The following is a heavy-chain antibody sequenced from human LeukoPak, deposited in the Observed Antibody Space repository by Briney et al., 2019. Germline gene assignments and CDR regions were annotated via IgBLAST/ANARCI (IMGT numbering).Heavy chain of an antibody. CDR2: INPNSGDT. Sequence: ASVKVSCKASGYXFTGYYFHWVRQAPGQGLEWMGWINPNSGDTNYAQKFQGRVTMTRDTPISTAYMELSSLRSDDTAVFYCARGDSSPYYYFDYWGQGTLVTVSS. V-gene: IGHV1-2*02. CDR1: GYXFTGYY. D-gene: IGHD3-22*01. J-gene: IGHJ4*02. CDR3: ARGDSSPYYYFDY.